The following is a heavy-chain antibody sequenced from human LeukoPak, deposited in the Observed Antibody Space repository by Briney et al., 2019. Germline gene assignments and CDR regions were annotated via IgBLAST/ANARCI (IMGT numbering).Heavy chain of an antibody. Sequence: GSLRLSCAASGFTFSSYSMNWVRQAPGKGLEWVSSISSSSSYIYYADSVKGRFTISRDNAKNSLYLQMNSLRAEDTAVYYCARVQTYDILTGYPVDYWGQGTLVTVSS. D-gene: IGHD3-9*01. CDR2: ISSSSSYI. J-gene: IGHJ4*02. V-gene: IGHV3-21*01. CDR3: ARVQTYDILTGYPVDY. CDR1: GFTFSSYS.